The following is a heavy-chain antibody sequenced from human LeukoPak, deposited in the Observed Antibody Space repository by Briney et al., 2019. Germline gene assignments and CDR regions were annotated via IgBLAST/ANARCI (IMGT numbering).Heavy chain of an antibody. V-gene: IGHV3-66*01. Sequence: GGSLRLSCAASGFTFSSYAMSWVRQAPGKGLERVSVIYSGGNTYHADSVKGRFTISRDSSKNTVYLQMNSLRAEDTAVYYCARAPLSPYHYDPQRPKGYFDYWGQGTLVTVSS. CDR1: GFTFSSYA. CDR3: ARAPLSPYHYDPQRPKGYFDY. D-gene: IGHD3-22*01. CDR2: IYSGGNT. J-gene: IGHJ4*02.